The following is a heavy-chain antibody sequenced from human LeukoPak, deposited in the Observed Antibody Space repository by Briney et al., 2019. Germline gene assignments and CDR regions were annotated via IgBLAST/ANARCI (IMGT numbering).Heavy chain of an antibody. CDR2: IYSDDTT. CDR3: ARRAGGYSHPYDY. J-gene: IGHJ4*02. D-gene: IGHD4-23*01. Sequence: PGGSLRLSCAVSGFTVSGNYMSWIRHGPGKGLEWVPLIYSDDTTLYADSVKGRFTISRDISKNTLYLQMSSLRAEDTAVYYCARRAGGYSHPYDYWGQGVLVTVSS. V-gene: IGHV3-53*01. CDR1: GFTVSGNY.